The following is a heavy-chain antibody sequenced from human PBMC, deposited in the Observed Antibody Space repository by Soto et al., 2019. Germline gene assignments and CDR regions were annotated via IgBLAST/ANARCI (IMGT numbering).Heavy chain of an antibody. CDR1: GFPFSHYW. Sequence: GGSLRLSCAASGFPFSHYWMHWVRQTPGKGLVWVSRIDPAGTITNYADSVEGRFTISRDNADSALFLQMNGLSAEDTAIYYCTSDTFGLRDTWGQGTLVTVSS. V-gene: IGHV3-74*01. CDR3: TSDTFGLRDT. D-gene: IGHD3-16*01. CDR2: IDPAGTIT. J-gene: IGHJ5*02.